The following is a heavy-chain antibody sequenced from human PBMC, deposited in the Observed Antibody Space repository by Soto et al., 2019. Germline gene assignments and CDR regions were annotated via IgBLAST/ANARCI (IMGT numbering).Heavy chain of an antibody. Sequence: PGGSLRLSCAASGFTFSSYGMHWVRQAPGKGLEWVAVIWYDGSNKYYADSVKGRFTISRDNSKNTLYLQMNSLRAEDTAVYYYARDRIVATIVRFYYYYYGMDVWGQGTTVTVSS. CDR1: GFTFSSYG. CDR2: IWYDGSNK. CDR3: ARDRIVATIVRFYYYYYGMDV. D-gene: IGHD5-12*01. V-gene: IGHV3-33*01. J-gene: IGHJ6*02.